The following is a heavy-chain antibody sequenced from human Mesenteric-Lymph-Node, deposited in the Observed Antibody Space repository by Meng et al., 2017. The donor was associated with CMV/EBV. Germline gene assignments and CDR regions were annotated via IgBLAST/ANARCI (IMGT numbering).Heavy chain of an antibody. CDR3: AGSLWSGQYLLY. D-gene: IGHD3-3*01. V-gene: IGHV3-23*01. CDR1: GFTFSSYA. CDR2: ISGSGGST. J-gene: IGHJ4*02. Sequence: GESLKISCAASGFTFSSYAMSWVRQAPGKGLEWVSAISGSGGSTYYADSVKGRFTISRDNSKNTLYLQMNSLRAEDTAVYYCAGSLWSGQYLLYWGQGTLVTVSS.